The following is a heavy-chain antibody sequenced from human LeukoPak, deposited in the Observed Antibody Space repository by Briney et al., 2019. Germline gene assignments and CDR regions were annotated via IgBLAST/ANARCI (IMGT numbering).Heavy chain of an antibody. V-gene: IGHV5-51*01. J-gene: IGHJ4*02. CDR1: GYSFSSYW. D-gene: IGHD2-2*01. CDR3: ARASTSCFDY. CDR2: IYPGDSDT. Sequence: GESLKISCKGSGYSFSSYWIGWVRQMPGEGLQWMGIIYPGDSDTRYSPSFQGQVTISADKSISTAYLQWSSLKASDNAVYYCARASTSCFDYWGQGTLVTVSS.